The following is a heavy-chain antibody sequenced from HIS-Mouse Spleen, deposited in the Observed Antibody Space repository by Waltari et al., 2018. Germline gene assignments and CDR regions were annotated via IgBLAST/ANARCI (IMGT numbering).Heavy chain of an antibody. D-gene: IGHD1-1*01. CDR2: INSDGSST. V-gene: IGHV3-74*01. CDR1: GFTFSSYW. Sequence: EVQLVESGGCLVQPGGSMSLSCAASGFTFSSYWMHWVRQAPGKGLVWVSRINSDGSSTSYADSVKGRFTISRDNAKNTLYLQMNSLRAEDTAVYYCARDLELDAFDIWGQGTMVTVSS. CDR3: ARDLELDAFDI. J-gene: IGHJ3*02.